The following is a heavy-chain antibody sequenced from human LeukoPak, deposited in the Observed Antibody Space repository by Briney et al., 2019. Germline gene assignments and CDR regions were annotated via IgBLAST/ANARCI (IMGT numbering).Heavy chain of an antibody. CDR2: MYNSGST. Sequence: SETLSLTCTVSGGSISGSYWSWIRQPPGKGLEWIAYMYNSGSTNYNPSLKSRVTISIDTSKNQFSLKLSSLTAADTAIYYCAREVRYYDILTGYYAPYFDYWGQGTLVTVSS. V-gene: IGHV4-59*01. D-gene: IGHD3-9*01. J-gene: IGHJ4*02. CDR1: GGSISGSY. CDR3: AREVRYYDILTGYYAPYFDY.